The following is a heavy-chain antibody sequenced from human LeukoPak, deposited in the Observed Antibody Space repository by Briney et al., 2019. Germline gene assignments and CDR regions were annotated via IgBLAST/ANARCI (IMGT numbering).Heavy chain of an antibody. CDR1: GGTFSSYA. J-gene: IGHJ4*02. CDR3: ARVRREATIAGNHFVY. CDR2: IIPIIGTA. D-gene: IGHD5-12*01. Sequence: SATVSSKASGGTFSSYAISWVRQAPGQGLEWMGGIIPIIGTANYAQKFQGRVTITTDESTSTAYMELSSLRSEDTAVYYCARVRREATIAGNHFVYWGQGTLVT. V-gene: IGHV1-69*05.